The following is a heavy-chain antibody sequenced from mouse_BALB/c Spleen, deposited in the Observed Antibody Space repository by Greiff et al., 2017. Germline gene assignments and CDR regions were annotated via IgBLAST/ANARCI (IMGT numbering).Heavy chain of an antibody. J-gene: IGHJ3*01. CDR1: GYAFTNYL. V-gene: IGHV1-54*01. D-gene: IGHD4-1*01. CDR3: ARSRGNWEPFAY. Sequence: VQLQQSGAELVRPGTSVKVSCKASGYAFTNYLIEWVKQRPGQGLEWIGVINPGSGGTNYNEKFKGKATLTADKSSSTAYMQLSSLTSDDSAVYFCARSRGNWEPFAYWGQGTLVTVSA. CDR2: INPGSGGT.